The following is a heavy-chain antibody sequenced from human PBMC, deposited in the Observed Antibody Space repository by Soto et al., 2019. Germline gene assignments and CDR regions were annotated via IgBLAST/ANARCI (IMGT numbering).Heavy chain of an antibody. CDR2: IWYDGSNK. J-gene: IGHJ4*02. CDR1: GFTFSGYG. V-gene: IGHV3-33*01. D-gene: IGHD2-15*01. CDR3: ATAKLLLPWLFDY. Sequence: HPGGSLRLSCAASGFTFSGYGMHWVRQAPGKGLEWVAVIWYDGSNKYYADSVKGRFTISRDNSKNTLYLQMNSLRAEDTAVYYCATAKLLLPWLFDYWGQGALVTVSS.